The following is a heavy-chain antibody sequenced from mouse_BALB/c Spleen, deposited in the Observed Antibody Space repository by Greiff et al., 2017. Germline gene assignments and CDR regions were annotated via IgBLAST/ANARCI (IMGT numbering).Heavy chain of an antibody. J-gene: IGHJ3*01. Sequence: EVKLKQSGPELMKPGASVKISCKASGYSFTSYYMHWVKQSHGKSLEWIGYIDPFNGGTSYNQKFKGKATLTVDKSSSTVYMHLSSLTSEDSAVYYCARSYGNFDWGQGTLVTVSA. V-gene: IGHV1S135*01. CDR2: IDPFNGGT. D-gene: IGHD2-1*01. CDR3: ARSYGNFD. CDR1: GYSFTSYY.